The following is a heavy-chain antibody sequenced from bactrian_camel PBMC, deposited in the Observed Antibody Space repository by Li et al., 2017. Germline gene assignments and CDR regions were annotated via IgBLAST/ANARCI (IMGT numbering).Heavy chain of an antibody. CDR1: GYVFNRCT. CDR3: VACSSKVRVYDYDF. D-gene: IGHD5*01. CDR2: LTTDGTT. V-gene: IGHV3S67*01. Sequence: DVQLVESGGGSVQAGGSLKLSCAASGYVFNRCTMGWVRQSPGKERQVISLLTTDGTTSYADYVQGRFTISLDKAENTLYLQMSNLETEDTAVYYCVACSSKVRVYDYDFWGQGTQVTVS. J-gene: IGHJ4*01.